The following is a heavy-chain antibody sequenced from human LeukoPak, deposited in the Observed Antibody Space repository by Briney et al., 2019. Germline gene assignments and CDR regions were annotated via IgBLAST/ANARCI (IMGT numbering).Heavy chain of an antibody. CDR1: GFTFSSYA. J-gene: IGHJ5*02. CDR3: AKKSGNPSGWFDP. V-gene: IGHV3-23*01. CDR2: ITGSGGST. D-gene: IGHD1-1*01. Sequence: GSLRLSCAASGFTFSSYAMSWVRQAPGKGLEWVSTITGSGGSTYYADSVKGRFTISRDNSKNTLYLQMNSLRTEDTAVYYCAKKSGNPSGWFDPWGQGTLVTVSS.